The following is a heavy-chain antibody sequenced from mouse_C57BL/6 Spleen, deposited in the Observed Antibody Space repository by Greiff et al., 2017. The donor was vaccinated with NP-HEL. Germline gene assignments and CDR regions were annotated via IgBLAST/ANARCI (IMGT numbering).Heavy chain of an antibody. V-gene: IGHV1-69*01. J-gene: IGHJ3*01. CDR3: ARADSNYVGFAY. CDR1: GYTFTSYW. D-gene: IGHD2-5*01. CDR2: IDPSDSYT. Sequence: VQLQESGAELVMPGASVKLSCKASGYTFTSYWMHWVKQRPGQGLEWIGEIDPSDSYTNYNQKFKGKSTLTVDKSSSTAYMQLSSLTSEDSAVYYCARADSNYVGFAYWGQGTLVTVSA.